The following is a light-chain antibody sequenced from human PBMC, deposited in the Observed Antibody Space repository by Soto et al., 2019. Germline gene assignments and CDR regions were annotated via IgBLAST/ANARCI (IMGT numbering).Light chain of an antibody. CDR2: AAS. CDR3: QNYNSALT. CDR1: QGISNY. Sequence: DIPMTQSPSSLSASVGDRVTITCRASQGISNYLAWYQQKPGKVPKLLIYAASTLQSGVPSRFSGSGSGTDFTLTINSLQPEDVATYFCQNYNSALTFGGGTKVEIK. J-gene: IGKJ4*01. V-gene: IGKV1-27*01.